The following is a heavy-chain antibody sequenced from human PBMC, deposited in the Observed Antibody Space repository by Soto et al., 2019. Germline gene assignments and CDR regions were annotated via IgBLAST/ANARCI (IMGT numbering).Heavy chain of an antibody. D-gene: IGHD4-17*01. J-gene: IGHJ4*02. Sequence: GGSVRLSCAASGFTFSWCAMSWVRQAPGKGLEWVSAISGSGGSTYYADSVKGRFTISRDNAKNSLYLQMNSLRDEDTAVYYCASTLYRDNVDYWGQGTLVTVSS. V-gene: IGHV3-23*01. CDR1: GFTFSWCA. CDR2: ISGSGGST. CDR3: ASTLYRDNVDY.